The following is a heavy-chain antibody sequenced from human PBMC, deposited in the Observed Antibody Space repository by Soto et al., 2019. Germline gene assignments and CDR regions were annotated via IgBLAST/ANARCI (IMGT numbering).Heavy chain of an antibody. V-gene: IGHV4-34*01. CDR2: INHSGST. J-gene: IGHJ5*02. CDR1: GGSFSGYY. D-gene: IGHD6-13*01. CDR3: ARDEQGNWFDP. Sequence: SETLSLTCAVYGGSFSGYYWSWIRQPPGKGLEWIGEINHSGSTNYNPSLKSRVTISVDTSKNQFSLKLSSVTAADTAVYYCARDEQGNWFDPWGQGTLVTVSS.